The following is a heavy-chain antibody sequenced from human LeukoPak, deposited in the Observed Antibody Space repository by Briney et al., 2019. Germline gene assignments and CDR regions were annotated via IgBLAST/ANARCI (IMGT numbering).Heavy chain of an antibody. V-gene: IGHV3-48*02. CDR1: GFTFSSYN. Sequence: GGSLRLSCAASGFTFSSYNMNWVRQAPGKGLEWVSYISSSSSTIYYADSVKGRFTISRDNAKNSLYLQMNSLRDEDTAVYYCARGVGGYYSFRPNDAFDIWGQGTMVTVSS. J-gene: IGHJ3*02. CDR2: ISSSSSTI. D-gene: IGHD3-22*01. CDR3: ARGVGGYYSFRPNDAFDI.